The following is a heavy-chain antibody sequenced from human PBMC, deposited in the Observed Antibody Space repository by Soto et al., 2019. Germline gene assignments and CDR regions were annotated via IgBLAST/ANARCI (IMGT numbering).Heavy chain of an antibody. CDR2: VYSGGTT. Sequence: PGGALRLSCAAPGFTVSSDYMTLVRQSPGKGLEWLSTVYSGGTTYYADSVKGRFIISRDNSKNTLFLQMNNLRVEDTAMYYCARDPGYRNGMDVWGQGTTVTVSS. CDR3: ARDPGYRNGMDV. D-gene: IGHD5-18*01. V-gene: IGHV3-66*01. CDR1: GFTVSSDY. J-gene: IGHJ6*02.